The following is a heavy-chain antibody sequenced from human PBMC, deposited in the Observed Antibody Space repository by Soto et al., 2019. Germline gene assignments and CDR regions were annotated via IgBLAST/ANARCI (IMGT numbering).Heavy chain of an antibody. J-gene: IGHJ4*02. V-gene: IGHV1-69*02. CDR3: ARVSGYCSGGSCYGDIDY. CDR2: IIPILGIA. D-gene: IGHD2-15*01. CDR1: GGTFSSYT. Sequence: QVQLVQSGAEVKKPGSSVKVSCEASGGTFSSYTISWVRQAPGQGLEWMGRIIPILGIANYAQKFQGRVMITADKSTSTAYMELSSLRSEDTAVYYCARVSGYCSGGSCYGDIDYWGQGTLVTVSS.